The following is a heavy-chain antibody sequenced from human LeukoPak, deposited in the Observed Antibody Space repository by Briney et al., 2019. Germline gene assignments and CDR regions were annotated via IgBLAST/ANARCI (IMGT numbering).Heavy chain of an antibody. CDR2: IYYSGST. J-gene: IGHJ5*02. CDR3: EGAQQLRDNWFDP. CDR1: GVTISSYY. D-gene: IGHD6-13*01. Sequence: PSGTLSLTCTASGVTISSYYLSWVRQPPGKGLEWVGDIYYSGSTNYNPSLKSRVTISVDTSKNQLSLKLNPVTAADTAMYYCEGAQQLRDNWFDPWGQGTLATVSS. V-gene: IGHV4-59*01.